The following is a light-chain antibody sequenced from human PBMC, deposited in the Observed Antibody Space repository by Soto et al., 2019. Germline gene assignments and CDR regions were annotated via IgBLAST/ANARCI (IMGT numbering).Light chain of an antibody. V-gene: IGKV3-11*01. CDR3: QQRSNGLT. CDR2: DAS. J-gene: IGKJ4*01. Sequence: EIVLTQSPATLSLSPGERATLSCRASQSVSSYLAWYQQKPGQAPRLLIYDASNRATGIPARFSGSGSGTDFTLTIRSLEPEDFAVYYCQQRSNGLTFGGGTKVEI. CDR1: QSVSSY.